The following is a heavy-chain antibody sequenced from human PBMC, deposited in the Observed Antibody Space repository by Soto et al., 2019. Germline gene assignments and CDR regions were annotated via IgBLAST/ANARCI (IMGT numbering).Heavy chain of an antibody. CDR1: GFTFSNAW. D-gene: IGHD3-3*01. Sequence: GGSLRLSCAASGFTFSNAWMNWVRQAPGKGLEWVGRIKSKTDGGTTDYAAPVKGGFTISRDDSKNTLYLQMNSLKTEDTAVYYCARDFWSGYSYYGMDVWGQGTTVTVSS. CDR2: IKSKTDGGTT. CDR3: ARDFWSGYSYYGMDV. J-gene: IGHJ6*02. V-gene: IGHV3-15*07.